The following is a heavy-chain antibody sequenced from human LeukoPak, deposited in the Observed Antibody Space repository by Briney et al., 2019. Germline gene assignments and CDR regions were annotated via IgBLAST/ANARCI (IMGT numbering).Heavy chain of an antibody. Sequence: GGSLRLSCATSGFTFRDYTMNWVRQAPGKGLEWVSAISKSGTYIKYADSVKGRFTVSRDNAKNSLFLQMNSLRVEDTAVYFCAREVLIVVEPAANTIDYWGQGTRVTVSS. D-gene: IGHD2-2*01. CDR2: ISKSGTYI. V-gene: IGHV3-21*01. CDR1: GFTFRDYT. CDR3: AREVLIVVEPAANTIDY. J-gene: IGHJ4*02.